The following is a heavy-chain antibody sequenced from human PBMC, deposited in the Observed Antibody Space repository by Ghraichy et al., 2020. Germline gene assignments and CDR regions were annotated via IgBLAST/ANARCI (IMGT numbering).Heavy chain of an antibody. Sequence: SQTLSLTCTVSGGSISSYYWTWIRQPPGKGLEWIVYMYYSGSTNYNPSLKSRVTISVDTSKNQFSLKLSSVTAADTAVYYCAGGRSWSLFDSWGQGTLVTVSS. V-gene: IGHV4-59*01. J-gene: IGHJ4*02. CDR3: AGGRSWSLFDS. D-gene: IGHD6-13*01. CDR2: MYYSGST. CDR1: GGSISSYY.